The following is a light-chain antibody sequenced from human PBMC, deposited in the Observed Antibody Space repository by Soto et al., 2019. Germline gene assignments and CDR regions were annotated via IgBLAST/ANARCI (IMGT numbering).Light chain of an antibody. Sequence: EIVMTQSPATLSVSPGERATLSCSASQSVSSNLAWYQQKPGQAPRLLIYDASTSAPGIPARFSGSGSGTEFTLTISSLQSEEFAVYYCQQYSSWWTFGQGTTVEIK. CDR2: DAS. CDR1: QSVSSN. CDR3: QQYSSWWT. J-gene: IGKJ1*01. V-gene: IGKV3-15*01.